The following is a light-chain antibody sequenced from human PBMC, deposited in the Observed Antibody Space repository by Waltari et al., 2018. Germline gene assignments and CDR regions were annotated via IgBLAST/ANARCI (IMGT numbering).Light chain of an antibody. CDR3: HQYYSIPYT. CDR1: QSVSSY. Sequence: EIVLTQSPATLSLSPGERATLSCRASQSVSSYLAWYQQKPGQPPRLLIYDASNRATGIPARFSGSGSGTDFTLTISSLQAEDVAVYYCHQYYSIPYTFGQGTKLEVK. CDR2: DAS. V-gene: IGKV3-11*01. J-gene: IGKJ2*01.